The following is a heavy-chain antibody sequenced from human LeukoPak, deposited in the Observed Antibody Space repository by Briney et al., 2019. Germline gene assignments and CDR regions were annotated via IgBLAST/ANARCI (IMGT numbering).Heavy chain of an antibody. CDR1: GGSISSGAYY. CDR3: ARHLTAVAADAFDY. D-gene: IGHD6-19*01. CDR2: IYHSGST. J-gene: IGHJ4*02. Sequence: SETLSLTCTVSGGSISSGAYYWSWIRQPPGKGLEWIGYIYHSGSTYYNPSLKSRVTISVDTSKSQFSLKLSSVTAADTAVYYCARHLTAVAADAFDYWGQGTLVTVSS. V-gene: IGHV4-30-2*03.